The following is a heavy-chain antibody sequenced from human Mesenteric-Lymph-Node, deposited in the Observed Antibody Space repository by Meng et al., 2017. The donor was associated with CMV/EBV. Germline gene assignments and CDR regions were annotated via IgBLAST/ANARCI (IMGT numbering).Heavy chain of an antibody. Sequence: SETLSLTCAVYVESFSGYYWTWIRHSPGKRLEWIGWIHFSGTTSFNPSLKSRVTILIDTSKNQFFLNLKSVTAADTAVYYCTRGFPGGGHAVFSDCWGQGMLVTVS. CDR3: TRGFPGGGHAVFSDC. V-gene: IGHV4-59*01. D-gene: IGHD3-16*01. CDR1: VESFSGYY. J-gene: IGHJ4*02. CDR2: IHFSGTT.